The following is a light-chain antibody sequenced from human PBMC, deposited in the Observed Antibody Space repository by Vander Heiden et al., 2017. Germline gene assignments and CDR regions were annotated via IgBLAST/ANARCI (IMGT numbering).Light chain of an antibody. J-gene: IGLJ3*02. CDR1: SSDVGGYNY. CDR3: SSYTSSSTSWV. V-gene: IGLV2-14*03. CDR2: DVS. Sequence: QSALTQPASVSGSPGQSITISCTGTSSDVGGYNYVSWYQQHPGKAPKLIIYDVSNRPSGVSNRFSGSKSGNTASLTISGLQSEDEADYHCSSYTSSSTSWVFGGGTKLTVL.